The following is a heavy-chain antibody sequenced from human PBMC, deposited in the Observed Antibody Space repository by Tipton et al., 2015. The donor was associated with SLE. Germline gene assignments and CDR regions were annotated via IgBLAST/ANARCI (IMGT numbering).Heavy chain of an antibody. D-gene: IGHD3-9*01. V-gene: IGHV3-33*08. CDR1: GFTFSTYW. CDR2: IWYDGNYK. CDR3: ARVLTPYYGMDV. J-gene: IGHJ6*02. Sequence: LRLSCAASGFTFSTYWMTWVRQAPGKGLEWVAVIWYDGNYKFYGDSVKGRFTISRDNAKNSLYLQMSSLRAEDTAVYYCARVLTPYYGMDVWGQGTTVTVSS.